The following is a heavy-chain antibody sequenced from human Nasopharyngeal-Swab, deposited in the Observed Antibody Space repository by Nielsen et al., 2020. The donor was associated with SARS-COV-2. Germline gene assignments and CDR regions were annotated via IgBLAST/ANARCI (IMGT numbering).Heavy chain of an antibody. CDR3: AIAVAGTGQYDY. CDR1: GGSISSYY. J-gene: IGHJ4*02. Sequence: GSLRLSCTVSGGSISSYYWSWIRQPPGKGLEWIGYIYHSGTTNYSPSLKSRVIISIDTSKNQFSLKLSSVTAADTAVYYCAIAVAGTGQYDYWGQGTLVTVSS. CDR2: IYHSGTT. V-gene: IGHV4-59*01. D-gene: IGHD6-19*01.